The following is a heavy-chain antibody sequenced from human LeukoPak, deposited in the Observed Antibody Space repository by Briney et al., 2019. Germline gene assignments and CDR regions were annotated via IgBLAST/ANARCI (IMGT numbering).Heavy chain of an antibody. V-gene: IGHV4-59*01. J-gene: IGHJ6*02. CDR1: GGSISSYY. CDR2: IYYSGST. Sequence: SETLSLTCTVSGGSISSYYWSWIRQPPGGGLEWIGYIYYSGSTNYNPSLKRRVTISLDTSKSQFSLKLRSVTAADTAVYYCERSCLDSRYYFGMDVWGQGTTVTVSS. CDR3: ERSCLDSRYYFGMDV. D-gene: IGHD3-16*01.